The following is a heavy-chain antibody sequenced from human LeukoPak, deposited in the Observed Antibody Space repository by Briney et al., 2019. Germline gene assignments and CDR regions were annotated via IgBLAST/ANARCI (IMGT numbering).Heavy chain of an antibody. Sequence: SETLSLTCAVSGYSISSGYYWGWIRQPPGKGLEWIGSIYHSGSTYYNPSLKGRVTISVDTSKNQFSLKLSSVTAADTTVYYCARDRGAAAGNNWFDPWGQGTLVTVSS. D-gene: IGHD6-13*01. J-gene: IGHJ5*02. CDR3: ARDRGAAAGNNWFDP. V-gene: IGHV4-38-2*02. CDR1: GYSISSGYY. CDR2: IYHSGST.